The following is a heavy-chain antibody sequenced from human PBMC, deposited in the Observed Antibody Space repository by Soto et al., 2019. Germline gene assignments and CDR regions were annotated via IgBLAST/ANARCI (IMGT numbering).Heavy chain of an antibody. J-gene: IGHJ3*02. V-gene: IGHV4-34*01. D-gene: IGHD1-26*01. Sequence: SETLSLTCAVYGGSFSGYYWSWIRQPPGKGLEWIGEINHSGSTNYNPSLKSRVTISVDTSKNQFSLKLSSVTAADTAVYYCARGLVGATTAGAFDIWGQGTMVTVS. CDR3: ARGLVGATTAGAFDI. CDR2: INHSGST. CDR1: GGSFSGYY.